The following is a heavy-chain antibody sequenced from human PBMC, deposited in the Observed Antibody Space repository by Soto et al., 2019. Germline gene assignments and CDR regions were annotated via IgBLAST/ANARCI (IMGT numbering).Heavy chain of an antibody. V-gene: IGHV3-30*03. CDR3: VAWFLGYCRGGSCYDYYQY. J-gene: IGHJ1*01. CDR2: FSDDGHFT. D-gene: IGHD2-15*01. CDR1: GFTFSFSG. Sequence: QVQLVESGGGVFQPGGSLRLSCEASGFTFSFSGMHGVRQVPGKGRELVGVFSDDGHFTSYSDSVKGRFTISRDNFNSALYLQMNRLRAEDTAIYYCVAWFLGYCRGGSCYDYYQYWGQGTLVPVSS.